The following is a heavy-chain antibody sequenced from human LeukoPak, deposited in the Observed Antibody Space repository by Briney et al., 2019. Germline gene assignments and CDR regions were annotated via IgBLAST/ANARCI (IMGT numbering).Heavy chain of an antibody. CDR2: ITSSGSAI. CDR3: ARDWKYKVDY. V-gene: IGHV3-21*01. Sequence: GGSLRLSCAASGFTFGTYSMNWVRQAPGKGLEWVSSITSSGSAIYYADSVKGRFTISRDNAKNSLYLQMNSLRAEDTAVYYCARDWKYKVDYWGQGTLVTVSS. J-gene: IGHJ4*02. D-gene: IGHD1-7*01. CDR1: GFTFGTYS.